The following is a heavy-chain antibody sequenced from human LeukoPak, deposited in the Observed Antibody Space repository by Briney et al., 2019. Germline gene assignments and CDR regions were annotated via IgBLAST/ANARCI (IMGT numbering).Heavy chain of an antibody. J-gene: IGHJ6*02. D-gene: IGHD3-10*01. Sequence: GGSLRLSCAASGFTFGIYGMHWVRQAPGKGLEWVASIWINGRDETYVDSVKGRFSISRDNSTLFLQMNSLRPEDTAIYFCARGKGSGRFGYFYYGVDVWGQGTTVNVSS. CDR2: IWINGRDE. CDR1: GFTFGIYG. V-gene: IGHV3-33*01. CDR3: ARGKGSGRFGYFYYGVDV.